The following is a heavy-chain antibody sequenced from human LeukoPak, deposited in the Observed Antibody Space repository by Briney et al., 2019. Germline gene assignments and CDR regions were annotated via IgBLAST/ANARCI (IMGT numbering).Heavy chain of an antibody. J-gene: IGHJ4*02. CDR2: IKEDGSAK. V-gene: IGHV3-7*01. CDR3: ARGGAAFDS. CDR1: GFTFNSYW. Sequence: GGSLRLSCAASGFTFNSYWMTWVRQAPGKGLEWVGNIKEDGSAKYYVDSVKGRFTISRDNAKNSLYLQMNSLRAEDTAVYYCARGGAAFDSWGQGTLVTVSS. D-gene: IGHD6-13*01.